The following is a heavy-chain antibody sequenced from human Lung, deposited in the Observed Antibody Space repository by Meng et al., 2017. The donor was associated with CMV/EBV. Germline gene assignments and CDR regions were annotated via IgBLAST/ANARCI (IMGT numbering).Heavy chain of an antibody. Sequence: SCAASGFTFSTYSMNWVRQAPGKGLEWISYISSGSSTIYYADSVKGRFSISRDNAEKTLYLHVNNLRGEDTAVYYCAKGGGAGRSASDYWGQGTXVTVSS. J-gene: IGHJ4*02. CDR2: ISSGSSTI. V-gene: IGHV3-48*04. CDR3: AKGGGAGRSASDY. D-gene: IGHD3-16*01. CDR1: GFTFSTYS.